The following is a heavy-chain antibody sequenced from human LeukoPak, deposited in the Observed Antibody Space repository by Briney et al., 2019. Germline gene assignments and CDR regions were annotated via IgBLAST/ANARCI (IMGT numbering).Heavy chain of an antibody. V-gene: IGHV4-59*01. CDR1: GGSMSSYY. J-gene: IGHJ4*02. D-gene: IGHD3-10*01. Sequence: PSETLSLTCSVSGGSMSSYYWSWIRQSPGMGLEWVGYIYYAGTTTYNPSPKSRLTISVDTSTHQFSLNLRSVTAADTAVYYCARVSSWRVRGVIIGYYSDYWGQGTLVTVSS. CDR2: IYYAGTT. CDR3: ARVSSWRVRGVIIGYYSDY.